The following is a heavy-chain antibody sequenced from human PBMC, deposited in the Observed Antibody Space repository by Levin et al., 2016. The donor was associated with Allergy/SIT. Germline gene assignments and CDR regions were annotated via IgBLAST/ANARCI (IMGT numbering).Heavy chain of an antibody. CDR2: INPSGGST. CDR3: ATSNPPYYYYGMDV. V-gene: IGHV1-46*01. Sequence: WVRQAPGQGLEWMGIINPSGGSTSYAQKFQGRVTMTRDTSTSTVYMELSSLRSEDTAVYYCATSNPPYYYYGMDVWGQGTTVTVSS. J-gene: IGHJ6*02. D-gene: IGHD6-6*01.